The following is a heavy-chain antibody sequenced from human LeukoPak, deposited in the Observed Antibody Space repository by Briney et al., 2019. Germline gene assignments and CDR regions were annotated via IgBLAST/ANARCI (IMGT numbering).Heavy chain of an antibody. D-gene: IGHD1-1*01. V-gene: IGHV4-59*01. CDR2: IYYSGST. CDR1: GGSISSYY. Sequence: SETLSLTCTVSGGSISSYYWSWIRQPPGKGLEWIGDIYYSGSTNYNPSLKSRVTISVDTSKNQLSLKLSSVTAADTAVYYCAITTGIGIDYWGQGTLVTVSS. J-gene: IGHJ4*02. CDR3: AITTGIGIDY.